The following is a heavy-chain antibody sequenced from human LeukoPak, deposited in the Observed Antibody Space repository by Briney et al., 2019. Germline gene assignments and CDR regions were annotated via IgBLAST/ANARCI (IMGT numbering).Heavy chain of an antibody. CDR1: VFIFNNYS. CDR3: AKDNRRHYTSGPNPDSLH. CDR2: ISWNSGSI. J-gene: IGHJ4*02. Sequence: GGSLRLSCAGSVFIFNNYSMHWVRQPPGKGLEWVSGISWNSGSIDYADSVKGRFTISRDNAKNSLYLQMNSLRVEDTAFYYCAKDNRRHYTSGPNPDSLHWGQGALVTVSS. D-gene: IGHD6-19*01. V-gene: IGHV3-9*01.